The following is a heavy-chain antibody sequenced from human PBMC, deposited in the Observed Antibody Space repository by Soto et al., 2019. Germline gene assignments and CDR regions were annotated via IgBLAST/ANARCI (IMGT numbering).Heavy chain of an antibody. Sequence: SETLSLTCTVSGGSISSSSYYWGWIRQPPGKGLEWIGSIYYSGSTYYNPSLKSRVTISEDTSKSQFSLKVNSMTAADTAVYYCARYRREAVAGYTLDNWGQGILVTVSS. CDR3: ARYRREAVAGYTLDN. CDR2: IYYSGST. CDR1: GGSISSSSYY. V-gene: IGHV4-39*07. J-gene: IGHJ4*02. D-gene: IGHD6-13*01.